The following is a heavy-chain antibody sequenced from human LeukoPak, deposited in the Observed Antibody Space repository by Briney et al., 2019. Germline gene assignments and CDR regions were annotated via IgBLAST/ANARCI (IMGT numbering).Heavy chain of an antibody. CDR3: ARGGTLTTSYYYYYMDV. CDR2: IIPGFATP. V-gene: IGHV1-69*05. CDR1: GGTFSSYA. Sequence: SVKVSCKASGGTFSSYAISWVRQAPGQGLEWMGRIIPGFATPEYAQKFQGRVTVTTDESTSTVYMEMSGQRSGDTALYYCARGGTLTTSYYYYYMDVWGKGTTVTVSS. D-gene: IGHD4-11*01. J-gene: IGHJ6*03.